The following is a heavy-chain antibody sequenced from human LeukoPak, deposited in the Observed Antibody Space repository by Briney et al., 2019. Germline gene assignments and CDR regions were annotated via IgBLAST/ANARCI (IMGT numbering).Heavy chain of an antibody. Sequence: GGSLRLSCAASGFSFSGTGMHWVRQAPGKGLEWVAFIRYDGSNKYYADSVKGRFTISRDNSKNTLYLQMNSLRAEDTAVYYCAKRNPPDFDYWGQGTLVTVSS. J-gene: IGHJ4*02. CDR2: IRYDGSNK. CDR3: AKRNPPDFDY. CDR1: GFSFSGTG. V-gene: IGHV3-30*02. D-gene: IGHD1-14*01.